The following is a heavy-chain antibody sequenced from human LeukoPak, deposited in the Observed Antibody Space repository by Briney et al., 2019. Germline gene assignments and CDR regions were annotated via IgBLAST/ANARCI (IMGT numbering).Heavy chain of an antibody. J-gene: IGHJ4*02. D-gene: IGHD2-21*01. V-gene: IGHV3-9*03. CDR3: AKAYCGGDCYLDY. CDR2: ISWNSGSI. CDR1: GFTFDDYA. Sequence: GRSLSLSCAASGFTFDDYAMHWVRHAPGKGLEWVSGISWNSGSIGYADSVKGRFTISRDNAKNSLYLQMNSLRAEDMALYYCAKAYCGGDCYLDYWGQGTLVTVSS.